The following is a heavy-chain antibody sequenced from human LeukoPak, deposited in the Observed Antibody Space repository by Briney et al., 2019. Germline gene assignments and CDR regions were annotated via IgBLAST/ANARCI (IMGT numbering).Heavy chain of an antibody. J-gene: IGHJ4*02. CDR3: ARVAISGFDY. CDR1: GGSIRSYY. V-gene: IGHV4-59*01. D-gene: IGHD2-2*02. CDR2: IYYSGST. Sequence: SETLSLTCTVSGGSIRSYYWSWIRQPPGKGLEWIGYIYYSGSTNYNPSLKSRVTISVDTSKNQFSLKLSSVTAADTAVYYCARVAISGFDYWGQGTLVTVSS.